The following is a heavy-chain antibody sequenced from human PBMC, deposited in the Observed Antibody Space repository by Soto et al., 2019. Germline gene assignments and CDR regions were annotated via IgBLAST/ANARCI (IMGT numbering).Heavy chain of an antibody. CDR1: GYTFTSYG. Sequence: ASVKVSCKASGYTFTSYGISWVRQAPGQGLEWMGWISAYNGNTNYAQKLQGRVTMTTDTSTSTAYMELRSLRSDDTAVYSCARGMYYDFWSGYWPTAYYYGMDVWSQ. D-gene: IGHD3-3*01. CDR2: ISAYNGNT. CDR3: ARGMYYDFWSGYWPTAYYYGMDV. V-gene: IGHV1-18*04. J-gene: IGHJ6*02.